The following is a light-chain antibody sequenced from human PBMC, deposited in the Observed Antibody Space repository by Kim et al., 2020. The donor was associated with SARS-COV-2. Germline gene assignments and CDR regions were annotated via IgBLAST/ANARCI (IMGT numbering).Light chain of an antibody. CDR1: TGAVTSGHF. V-gene: IGLV7-46*01. J-gene: IGLJ2*01. CDR2: ETS. CDR3: LLSYSGPRV. Sequence: QAVVTQEPSLTVSPGGTVTLTCGSSTGAVTSGHFPYWFQQKPGQAPRTLIYETSNKHSWTPARFSGSLLGGKAALTLSGVQREDEAEYYCLLSYSGPRVFGGGTQLTVL.